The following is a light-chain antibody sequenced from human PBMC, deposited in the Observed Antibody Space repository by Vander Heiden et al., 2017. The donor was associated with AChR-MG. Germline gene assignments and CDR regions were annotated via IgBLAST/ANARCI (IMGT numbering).Light chain of an antibody. J-gene: IGLJ2*01. V-gene: IGLV2-8*01. CDR2: EVS. Sequence: QSALTQRPSPSGPPGQSVTISCTGTSSDVGGYDYVSWYQHHPGKAPKLMIYEVSKRPSGVPDRFSGSKSGNTASLTVSGLQAEDEADYYCSSYAGSTHVVFGGGTKLTVL. CDR1: SSDVGGYDY. CDR3: SSYAGSTHVV.